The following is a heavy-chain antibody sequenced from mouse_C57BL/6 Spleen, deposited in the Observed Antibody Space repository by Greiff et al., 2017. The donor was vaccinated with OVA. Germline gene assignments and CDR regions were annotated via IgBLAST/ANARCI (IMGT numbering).Heavy chain of an antibody. Sequence: QVQLQQPGAELVKPGASVKMSCKASGYTFTSYWITWVKQRPGQGLEWIGDIYPGSGSTNYNEKFKSKATLTVDTSSSTAYMQLSSLTSEDSAVYYCARGGYEDYDDAMDYWGQGTSVTVSS. CDR3: ARGGYEDYDDAMDY. CDR2: IYPGSGST. J-gene: IGHJ4*01. D-gene: IGHD2-4*01. CDR1: GYTFTSYW. V-gene: IGHV1-55*01.